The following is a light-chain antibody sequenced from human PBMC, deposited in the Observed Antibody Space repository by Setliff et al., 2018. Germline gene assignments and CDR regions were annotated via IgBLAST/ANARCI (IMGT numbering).Light chain of an antibody. V-gene: IGLV1-44*01. J-gene: IGLJ1*01. CDR1: SDNIGRNA. Sequence: QSVLTQEASVSGTVGQKVTLSCTGESDNIGRNAVGWYQQSSHGAPKTVMLGNFLPSGIPDRFSGSKSGTTASLTISGLQLEDEADYYCSTWDYSLRTHVFGTGTKVTV. CDR2: GNF. CDR3: STWDYSLRTHV.